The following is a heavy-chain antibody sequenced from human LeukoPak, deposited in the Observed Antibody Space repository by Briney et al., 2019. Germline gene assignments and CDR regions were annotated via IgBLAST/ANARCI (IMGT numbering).Heavy chain of an antibody. CDR3: ARGGTVRNGMDV. J-gene: IGHJ6*02. D-gene: IGHD1-26*01. CDR1: GGSFSGYY. CDR2: IYYSGST. V-gene: IGHV4-59*01. Sequence: PSETLSLTCAVYGGSFSGYYWSWIRQPPVKGLEWIGYIYYSGSTNYNPSLKSRVTISVDTSRNQFSLKLSSVTAADTAVYYCARGGTVRNGMDVWGQGTTVTVSS.